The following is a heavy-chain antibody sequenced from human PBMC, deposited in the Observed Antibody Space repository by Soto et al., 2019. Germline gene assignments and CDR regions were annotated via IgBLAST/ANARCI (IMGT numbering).Heavy chain of an antibody. CDR3: ARVSGSYYYGMDV. CDR2: IYHSGST. Sequence: SETLSLTCAVSGGSISSSNWWSWVRQPPGKGLEWIGEIYHSGSTNYNPSLKSRVTISVDKSKNQFSLKLSFVTAADTAVYYCARVSGSYYYGMDVWGQGITVTVSS. J-gene: IGHJ6*02. CDR1: GGSISSSNW. V-gene: IGHV4-4*02. D-gene: IGHD1-26*01.